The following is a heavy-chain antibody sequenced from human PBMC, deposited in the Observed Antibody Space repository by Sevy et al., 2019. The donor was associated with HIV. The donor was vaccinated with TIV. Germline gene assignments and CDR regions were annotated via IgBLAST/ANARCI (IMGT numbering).Heavy chain of an antibody. V-gene: IGHV4-59*01. CDR2: IYYSRST. CDR1: GDSISGYY. CDR3: ARGSPKHYYGMDV. Sequence: SETLSLTCSVSGDSISGYYWSWIRQPPGKGLEWIGYIYYSRSTNYNPALQSRVTISKDTSNNQFSLKLGSVTAADTAVYYCARGSPKHYYGMDVWGQGTTVTVSS. D-gene: IGHD6-13*01. J-gene: IGHJ6*02.